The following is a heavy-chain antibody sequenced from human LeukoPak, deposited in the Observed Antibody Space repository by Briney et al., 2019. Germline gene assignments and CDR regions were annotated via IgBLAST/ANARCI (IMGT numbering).Heavy chain of an antibody. J-gene: IGHJ6*03. Sequence: GASVKVSCKASGGTFSSYAISWVRQAPGQGLEWMGGIIPVFGTANYAQKFQGRVTITTDESTSTAYMELSSLRSEDTAVYYCARDRGLRKLLNYYYYYMDVWGKGTTVTVSS. CDR2: IIPVFGTA. CDR1: GGTFSSYA. CDR3: ARDRGLRKLLNYYYYYMDV. D-gene: IGHD1-26*01. V-gene: IGHV1-69*05.